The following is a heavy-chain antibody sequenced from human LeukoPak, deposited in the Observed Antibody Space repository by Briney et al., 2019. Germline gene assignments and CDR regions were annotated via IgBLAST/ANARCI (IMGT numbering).Heavy chain of an antibody. J-gene: IGHJ4*02. CDR3: ATGNYYDSRGYYTFGH. V-gene: IGHV3-74*01. Sequence: GGSLRLSCAASGFTFSRYWMHWVRQAPGKGLVWVSRINGDGSTTSYADSVKGGFTISRDNAKNTLYLQMNSLRAEDTAAYYCATGNYYDSRGYYTFGHWGQGTLVTVSS. CDR1: GFTFSRYW. D-gene: IGHD3-22*01. CDR2: INGDGSTT.